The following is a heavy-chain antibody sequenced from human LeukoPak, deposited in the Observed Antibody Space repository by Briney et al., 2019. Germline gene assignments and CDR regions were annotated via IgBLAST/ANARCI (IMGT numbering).Heavy chain of an antibody. V-gene: IGHV3-30-3*01. D-gene: IGHD3-10*01. Sequence: PGGSLRLSCAASGFTFSSYAMHWVRQAPGKGLGWVAVISYDGSNKYYADSVKGRFTISRDNSKNTLYLQMNSLRAEDTAVYYCAKDRALLWFGELDYWGQGTLVTVSS. CDR1: GFTFSSYA. CDR3: AKDRALLWFGELDY. J-gene: IGHJ4*02. CDR2: ISYDGSNK.